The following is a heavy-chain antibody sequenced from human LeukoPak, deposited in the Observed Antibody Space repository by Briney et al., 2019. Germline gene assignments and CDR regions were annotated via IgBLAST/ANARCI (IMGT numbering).Heavy chain of an antibody. Sequence: SETLSLTCTVSGYSISSGYYWGWIRQPPGKGLEWIGSIYHSGSTYYNPSLKSRVTISVDTSKNQFSLKLSSVTAADTAVYYCARQMTTVTNWGQGTLVTVSS. CDR1: GYSISSGYY. CDR3: ARQMTTVTN. V-gene: IGHV4-38-2*02. D-gene: IGHD4-17*01. J-gene: IGHJ4*02. CDR2: IYHSGST.